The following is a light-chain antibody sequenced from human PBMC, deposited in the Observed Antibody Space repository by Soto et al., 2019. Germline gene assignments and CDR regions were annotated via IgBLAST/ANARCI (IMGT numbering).Light chain of an antibody. V-gene: IGLV2-14*01. J-gene: IGLJ1*01. CDR1: SSDVGGYNY. CDR3: SSYTTDSTYV. CDR2: DVS. Sequence: QSALTQPASVSGSPGQSITISCTGTSSDVGGYNYVSWYQEHPGKAPKLMIYDVSNRPSGVSNRFADSKSGNTASLTISWLQAEDESDYYCSSYTTDSTYVFGTRTKVTVL.